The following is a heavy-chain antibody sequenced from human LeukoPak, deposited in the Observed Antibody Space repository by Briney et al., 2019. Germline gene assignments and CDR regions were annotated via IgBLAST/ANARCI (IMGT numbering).Heavy chain of an antibody. CDR1: GFTVSSNY. CDR3: ARDPNYYGSGSYFDY. D-gene: IGHD3-10*01. CDR2: IYSGGST. V-gene: IGHV3-66*02. Sequence: PGGSLRLSCAASGFTVSSNYMSWVRQAPGKGLEWVSVIYSGGSTYYADSVKGRFTISRDNSKNTLYLQMNSLRAEDTAVYYSARDPNYYGSGSYFDYWGQGTLVTVSS. J-gene: IGHJ4*02.